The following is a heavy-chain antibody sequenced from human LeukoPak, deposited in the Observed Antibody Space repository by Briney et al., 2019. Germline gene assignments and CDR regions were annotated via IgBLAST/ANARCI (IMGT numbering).Heavy chain of an antibody. CDR3: ARDSSPHYSSGWYTADY. V-gene: IGHV3-30*04. CDR2: ISYDGSNK. Sequence: LPGGSLRLSCAASGFTFSSYALPWVRQAPGKGLEWVVVISYDGSNKYYADSVKGRFTISRDNSKNTLYLQMNSLRAEDTAVYYCARDSSPHYSSGWYTADYWGQGTLVTVSS. D-gene: IGHD6-19*01. J-gene: IGHJ4*02. CDR1: GFTFSSYA.